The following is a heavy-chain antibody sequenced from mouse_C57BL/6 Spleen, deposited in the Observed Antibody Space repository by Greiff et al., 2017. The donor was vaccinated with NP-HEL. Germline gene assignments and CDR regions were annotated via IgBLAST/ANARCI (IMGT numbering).Heavy chain of an antibody. D-gene: IGHD2-5*01. J-gene: IGHJ3*01. CDR3: VRPPTIVTTRGFAY. CDR1: GFTFSSYG. V-gene: IGHV5-6*01. CDR2: ISSGGSYT. Sequence: EVQGVESGGDLVKPGGSLKLSCAASGFTFSSYGMSWVRQTPDKRLEWVATISSGGSYTYYPDSVKGRFTISRDNAKNTLYLQMSSLKSEDTAMYYCVRPPTIVTTRGFAYWGQGTLVTVSA.